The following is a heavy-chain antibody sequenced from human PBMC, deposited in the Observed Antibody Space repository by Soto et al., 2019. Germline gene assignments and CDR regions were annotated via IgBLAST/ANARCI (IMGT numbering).Heavy chain of an antibody. V-gene: IGHV1-8*01. D-gene: IGHD3-16*01. J-gene: IGHJ4*02. CDR3: ARELTSRAVDY. Sequence: QVQLVQSGAEVKKPGASVKVSCKASGYTFTSYDINWVRQATGQGLEWMGWMNPNSGNTGYAQRFQDRVTMTTNTSISTAYMELNSLRSEDTAVYYCARELTSRAVDYWGQGTLVTVSS. CDR1: GYTFTSYD. CDR2: MNPNSGNT.